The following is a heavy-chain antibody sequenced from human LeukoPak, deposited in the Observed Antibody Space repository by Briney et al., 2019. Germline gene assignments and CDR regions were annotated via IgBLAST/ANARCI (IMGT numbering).Heavy chain of an antibody. V-gene: IGHV3-74*01. CDR2: ICPDGTVT. D-gene: IGHD3-9*01. CDR3: AKGPHFDWFYDY. CDR1: GFTFSTYC. Sequence: GGSLRLSCAASGFTFSTYCMHWVRQAPGKGPMWVSRICPDGTVTNYADSVKARFIISRDNARNTVYLQMNSLRAEDTALYYCAKGPHFDWFYDYWGQGTLVTVSS. J-gene: IGHJ4*02.